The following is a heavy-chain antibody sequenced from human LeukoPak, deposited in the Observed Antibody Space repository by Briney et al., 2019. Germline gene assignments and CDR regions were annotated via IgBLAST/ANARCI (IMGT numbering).Heavy chain of an antibody. Sequence: GGSLRLSCAAAGFTFSDYYMSWIRQAPGKGLEWVSYISSSGSTIYYADSVKGRFTISRDNAKNSLYLQMNSLRAEDTAVYYCARDSRSYYYYMDVWGKGTTVTVSS. CDR1: GFTFSDYY. V-gene: IGHV3-11*04. CDR3: ARDSRSYYYYMDV. J-gene: IGHJ6*03. CDR2: ISSSGSTI.